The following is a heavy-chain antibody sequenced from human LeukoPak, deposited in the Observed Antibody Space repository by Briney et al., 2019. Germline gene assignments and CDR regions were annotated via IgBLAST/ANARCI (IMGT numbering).Heavy chain of an antibody. CDR3: TVTTSGVPY. CDR2: ISWNSGSI. CDR1: GFTFSSYA. V-gene: IGHV3-9*01. J-gene: IGHJ4*02. Sequence: GGSLRLSCTASGFTFSSYAMHWVRQAPGKGLEWVSGISWNSGSIGYADSVKGRFTISRDNAKNSLYLQMNSLRAEDTAVYYGTVTTSGVPYWGQGTLVTVSS. D-gene: IGHD4-17*01.